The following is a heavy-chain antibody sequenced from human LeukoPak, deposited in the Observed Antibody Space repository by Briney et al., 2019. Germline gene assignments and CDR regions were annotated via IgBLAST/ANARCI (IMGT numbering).Heavy chain of an antibody. J-gene: IGHJ6*02. V-gene: IGHV4-4*07. CDR3: ASPRDPNAYYYYGMDV. CDR2: IYTSGST. CDR1: GGSISSYY. Sequence: SETLSLTCTVSGGSISSYYWSWIRQPAGKGLEWIGRIYTSGSTNYNPSLKSRVTISVDTSKNQFSLKLSSVTAADTAVYYCASPRDPNAYYYYGMDVWGQGTTVTVSS.